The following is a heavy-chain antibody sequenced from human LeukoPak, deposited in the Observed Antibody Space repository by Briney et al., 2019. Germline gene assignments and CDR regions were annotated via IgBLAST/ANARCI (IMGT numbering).Heavy chain of an antibody. Sequence: PGGSLRLSCAASGFTFSSYAMGWVRQAPGKGLEWIGEINHSGSTNYNPSLKSRVTISVDTSKDQFSLKLSSVTAADTAVYYCATALLPRGYSGYGRSNNWFDPWGQGTLVTVSS. CDR3: ATALLPRGYSGYGRSNNWFDP. D-gene: IGHD5-12*01. V-gene: IGHV4-34*08. CDR2: INHSGST. CDR1: GFTFSSYA. J-gene: IGHJ5*02.